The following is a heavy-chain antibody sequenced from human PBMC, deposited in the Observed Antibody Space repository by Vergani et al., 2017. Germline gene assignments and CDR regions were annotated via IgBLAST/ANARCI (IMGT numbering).Heavy chain of an antibody. J-gene: IGHJ6*02. D-gene: IGHD6-13*01. CDR2: IRYDGSNK. CDR1: GFTFSSYG. CDR3: AKGRGGSRWLPYYYYGMDV. Sequence: QVQLMGSGGGVVQPGGSLRLSCAASGFTFSSYGMHWVRQAPGTGLEWVALIRYDGSNKYYADSVKGRFTISRENSKNTLYLQMNSLRAEDTAVYYCAKGRGGSRWLPYYYYGMDVWGQGTTVTVSS. V-gene: IGHV3-30*02.